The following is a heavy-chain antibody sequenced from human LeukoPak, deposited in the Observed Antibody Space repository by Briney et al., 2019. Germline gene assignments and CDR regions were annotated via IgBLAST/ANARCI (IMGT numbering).Heavy chain of an antibody. CDR1: GFSFSNAW. CDR2: INSDGSST. Sequence: PGGSLRLSCAASGFSFSNAWMSWVRQAPGKGLEWVGRINSDGSSTSYADSVKGRFTISRDNAKNTLYLQMNSLRAEDTAVYYCARVIAVVTNWFDPWGQGTLVTVSS. D-gene: IGHD6-19*01. V-gene: IGHV3-74*01. CDR3: ARVIAVVTNWFDP. J-gene: IGHJ5*02.